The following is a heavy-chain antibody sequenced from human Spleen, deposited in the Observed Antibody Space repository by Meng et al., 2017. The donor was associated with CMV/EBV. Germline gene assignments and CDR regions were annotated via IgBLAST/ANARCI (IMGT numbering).Heavy chain of an antibody. J-gene: IGHJ4*02. CDR2: ISSSGNTI. CDR3: VRDLEECANGVCSWPLSDY. V-gene: IGHV3-48*03. CDR1: GFSFSSYE. Sequence: GESLKISCAASGFSFSSYEMNWVRQAPGKGLEWVSYISSSGNTIYYADSVKGRFTISRDNAKNSLYLEMSSLRVGDTAVYYCVRDLEECANGVCSWPLSDYWGQGTLVTVSS. D-gene: IGHD2-8*01.